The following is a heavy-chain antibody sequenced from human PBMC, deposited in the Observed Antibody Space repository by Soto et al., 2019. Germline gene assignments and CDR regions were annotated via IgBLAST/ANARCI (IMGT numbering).Heavy chain of an antibody. CDR2: IIPIFGTA. CDR1: GGTFSSYA. Sequence: SVKVSCKASGGTFSSYAISWVRQAPGQGLEWMGGIIPIFGTANYAQKFQGRVTITADESTSTAYMELSSLRSEDTAVYYCAREVVVVVAATLPTVRWFDPWGQGTLVTVSS. D-gene: IGHD2-15*01. J-gene: IGHJ5*02. CDR3: AREVVVVVAATLPTVRWFDP. V-gene: IGHV1-69*13.